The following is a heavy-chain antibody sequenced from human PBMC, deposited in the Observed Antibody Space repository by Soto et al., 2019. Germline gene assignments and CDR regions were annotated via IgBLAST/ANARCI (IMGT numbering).Heavy chain of an antibody. J-gene: IGHJ4*02. V-gene: IGHV4-39*01. CDR3: AILRERLGEWGSFDY. Sequence: QIQLQESGPGLVKPSETLSLTCTVSGGSVSSSSYYWACIRHPPGKELEWIGHRCGRASINYNPSHESPSNISADTSKHQFSLKLNSVTAPDTAVYYCAILRERLGEWGSFDYWGQGSLVAVSS. D-gene: IGHD3-16*01. CDR2: RCGRASI. CDR1: GGSVSSSSYY.